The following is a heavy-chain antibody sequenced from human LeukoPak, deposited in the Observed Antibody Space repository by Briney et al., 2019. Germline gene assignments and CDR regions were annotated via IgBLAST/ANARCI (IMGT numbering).Heavy chain of an antibody. D-gene: IGHD3-10*01. CDR1: GFTFDDYA. CDR3: AKDMGAVLLWCGADYGMAV. Sequence: GRSLRLSCAASGFTFDDYAMHLVRQAPGKGLEWVSGISWNSGSIGYADSVKGRFTISRDNAKNSLYLQMNSLRAEDTALYYCAKDMGAVLLWCGADYGMAVWGQGTTVTVSS. V-gene: IGHV3-9*01. J-gene: IGHJ6*02. CDR2: ISWNSGSI.